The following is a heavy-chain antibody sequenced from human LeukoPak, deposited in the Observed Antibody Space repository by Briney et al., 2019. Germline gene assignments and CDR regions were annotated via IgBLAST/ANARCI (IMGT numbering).Heavy chain of an antibody. D-gene: IGHD2-15*01. CDR1: GGSINSYY. Sequence: SETLSLTCTVSGGSINSYYSSWIRHPPGKGLEWIGYLDNSGSTNHNPSLKSRDVISVDTTKNQFLLKLSFVTAADTAVYYCARHQYCSGGSCYSAGGDWFDPWGQGTLVTVSS. CDR2: LDNSGST. CDR3: ARHQYCSGGSCYSAGGDWFDP. V-gene: IGHV4-59*08. J-gene: IGHJ5*02.